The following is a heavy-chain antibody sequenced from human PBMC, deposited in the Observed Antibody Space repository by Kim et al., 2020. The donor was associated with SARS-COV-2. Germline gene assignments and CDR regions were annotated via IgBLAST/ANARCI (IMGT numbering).Heavy chain of an antibody. Sequence: GGSLRLSCSVSGFSFRNYVLHWVRQAPGKGLDYVSAIVGNGGSTYYADSVKGRFTISRDNSKSTGFLQMSSLRPEDTAVYYCALIGNVDYSWGQGTLVTVSS. CDR2: IVGNGGST. D-gene: IGHD3-16*01. J-gene: IGHJ4*02. CDR1: GFSFRNYV. CDR3: ALIGNVDYS. V-gene: IGHV3-64D*06.